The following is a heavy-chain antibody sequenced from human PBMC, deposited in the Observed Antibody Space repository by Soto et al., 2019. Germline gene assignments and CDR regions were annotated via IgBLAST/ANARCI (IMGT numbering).Heavy chain of an antibody. V-gene: IGHV5-10-1*01. CDR2: IDPSDSYT. CDR1: GYSLSTFW. D-gene: IGHD6-19*01. CDR3: VRQGIPVAAAPRRYYGLDV. Sequence: GESRKISCKGAGYSLSTFWITWVRQMPGKGLEWMGRIDPSDSYTNYRPSFQGPVTISVDKSISTAYLQWSSLKASDTAMYFCVRQGIPVAAAPRRYYGLDVWGQGPTVTVSS. J-gene: IGHJ6*02.